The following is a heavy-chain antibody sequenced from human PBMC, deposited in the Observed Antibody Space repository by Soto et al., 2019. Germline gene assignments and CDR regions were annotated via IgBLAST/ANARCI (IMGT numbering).Heavy chain of an antibody. CDR2: IKTTSDGGTI. Sequence: GGSLRLSCAASGFTFSTAWMTWVRQAPGRGLEWVARIKTTSDGGTIHYAAPVKGRFTISRDNSKNTLYLQMSSLRAEDTAVYYCARVHSSSYHFFDYWGQGTLVTVSS. V-gene: IGHV3-15*05. D-gene: IGHD6-13*01. CDR1: GFTFSTAW. J-gene: IGHJ4*02. CDR3: ARVHSSSYHFFDY.